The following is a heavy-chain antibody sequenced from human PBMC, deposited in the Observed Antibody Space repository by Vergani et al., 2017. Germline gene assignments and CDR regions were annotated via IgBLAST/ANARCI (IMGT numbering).Heavy chain of an antibody. V-gene: IGHV4-59*11. CDR3: AREGRSDWNLGFDP. Sequence: QVQLQESGPGLVKPSETLSLTRTVSGGSISSHYWSWIRQPPGKGLEWIGYIYYSGSTNYNPSLKSRVTISVDTSKNQFSLKLSSVTAADTAVYYCAREGRSDWNLGFDPWGQGTLVTVSS. CDR1: GGSISSHY. D-gene: IGHD1-7*01. J-gene: IGHJ5*02. CDR2: IYYSGST.